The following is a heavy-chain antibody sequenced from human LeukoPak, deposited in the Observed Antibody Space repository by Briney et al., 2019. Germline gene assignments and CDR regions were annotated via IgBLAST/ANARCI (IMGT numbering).Heavy chain of an antibody. CDR2: ISTSGDGT. CDR1: GFIFSSYG. J-gene: IGHJ2*01. V-gene: IGHV3-23*01. CDR3: TRGYAYAFGYFDL. D-gene: IGHD3-16*01. Sequence: GGTLRLSCAASGFIFSSYGMSWVRQAPGKGLEWVSVISTSGDGTYYADSVKGRFTISRDVSKNTLYLQMNSLRAEDTAVYYCTRGYAYAFGYFDLWGRGTLVIVSS.